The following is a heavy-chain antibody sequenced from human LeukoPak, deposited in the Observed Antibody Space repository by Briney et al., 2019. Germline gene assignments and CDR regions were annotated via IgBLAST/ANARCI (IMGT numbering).Heavy chain of an antibody. J-gene: IGHJ4*02. CDR2: ISSSGSTV. Sequence: TGGSLRLSCAASGFTFGTYEMHWVRQAPGKGLEWVSDISSSGSTVYYADSVKGRFTTSRDNAKNFLYLQMHSLRAEDTAVYYCSLLAVASPQDYWGQGTLVTVSS. V-gene: IGHV3-48*03. D-gene: IGHD6-19*01. CDR1: GFTFGTYE. CDR3: SLLAVASPQDY.